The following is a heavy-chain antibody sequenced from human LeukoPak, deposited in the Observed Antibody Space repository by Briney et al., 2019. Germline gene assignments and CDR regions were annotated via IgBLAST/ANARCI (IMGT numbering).Heavy chain of an antibody. Sequence: GESLKISCKGSRYSFTSYWIGWVRQMPGKGLEWMGIIYPGDSDTRYSPSFQGQVTISADKSISTAYLQWSSLKASDTAMYYCARVRGSGSYYNLDAFDIWGQGTMVTVSS. D-gene: IGHD3-10*01. CDR1: RYSFTSYW. CDR3: ARVRGSGSYYNLDAFDI. CDR2: IYPGDSDT. J-gene: IGHJ3*02. V-gene: IGHV5-51*01.